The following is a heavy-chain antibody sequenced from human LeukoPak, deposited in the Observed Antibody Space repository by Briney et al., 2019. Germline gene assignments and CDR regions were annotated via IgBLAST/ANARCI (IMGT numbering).Heavy chain of an antibody. J-gene: IGHJ5*02. CDR2: INAGNDNT. Sequence: GASVKGSRKASGYTFTSYAMHWVRQATGQRLEWMGWINAGNDNTKYSQKFQGRVTITRDTSASTAYMELSSLRSEDTAVYYCARDLGYCTGGTCYPNWFDPWGQGTLVTVSS. V-gene: IGHV1-3*01. CDR1: GYTFTSYA. D-gene: IGHD2-15*01. CDR3: ARDLGYCTGGTCYPNWFDP.